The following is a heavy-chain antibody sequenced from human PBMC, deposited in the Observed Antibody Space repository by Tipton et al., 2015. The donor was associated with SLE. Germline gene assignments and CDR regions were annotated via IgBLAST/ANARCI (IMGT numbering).Heavy chain of an antibody. CDR1: GYSFANYR. J-gene: IGHJ4*02. V-gene: IGHV5-51*03. CDR2: IYSGDSDT. D-gene: IGHD6-13*01. Sequence: QLVQSGAEVKKPGESLTISCTTSGYSFANYRIGWVRQTPGKGLEWMGIIYSGDSDTTYSPSFQGQVTFSVDKSINTAYLQWSSLKASDPAMYYCARRRGIAATPSVAYWGQGTLFLVSS. CDR3: ARRRGIAATPSVAY.